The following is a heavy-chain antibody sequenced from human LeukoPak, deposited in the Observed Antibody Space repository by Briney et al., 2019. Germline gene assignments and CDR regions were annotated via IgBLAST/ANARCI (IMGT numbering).Heavy chain of an antibody. CDR3: AKDKYDSSGPIDY. Sequence: GRSLRLSCAASGFTFSSYGMHWVRQAPGKGLEWVAVISYDGSNKYYADSAKGRFTISRDNSENTVYLQMNSLRAEDTAVYYCAKDKYDSSGPIDYWGQGTLVTVSS. CDR2: ISYDGSNK. V-gene: IGHV3-30*18. D-gene: IGHD3-22*01. CDR1: GFTFSSYG. J-gene: IGHJ4*02.